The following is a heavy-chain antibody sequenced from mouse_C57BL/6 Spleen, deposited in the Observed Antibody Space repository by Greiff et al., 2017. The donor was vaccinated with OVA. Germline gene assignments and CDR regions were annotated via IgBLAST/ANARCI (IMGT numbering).Heavy chain of an antibody. V-gene: IGHV1-69*01. J-gene: IGHJ3*01. CDR1: GYTFTSYW. CDR3: ARGGDYDYDGAY. D-gene: IGHD2-4*01. CDR2: IDPSDSYT. Sequence: QVQLQQPGAELVMPGASVKLSCKASGYTFTSYWMHWVKQRPGQGLEWIGEIDPSDSYTNYNQKFKGKSTLTVDKSSSTAYMQLSSLTSEDSAVYYCARGGDYDYDGAYWGQGTLVTVSA.